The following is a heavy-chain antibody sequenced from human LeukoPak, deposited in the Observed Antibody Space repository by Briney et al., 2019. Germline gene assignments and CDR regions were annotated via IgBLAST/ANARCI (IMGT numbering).Heavy chain of an antibody. CDR2: ISWNSGSI. Sequence: GGSLRLSCAASGFTFDDYAMHWVRQAPGKGLEWVSGISWNSGSIGYADSVKGRFTISRDNSKNTLYLQMNSLRAEDTAVYYCAKDLMGRAFDIWGQGTMVTVSS. D-gene: IGHD3-10*01. CDR1: GFTFDDYA. V-gene: IGHV3-9*01. J-gene: IGHJ3*02. CDR3: AKDLMGRAFDI.